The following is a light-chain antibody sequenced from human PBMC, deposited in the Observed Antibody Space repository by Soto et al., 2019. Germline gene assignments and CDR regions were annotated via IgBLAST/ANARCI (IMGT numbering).Light chain of an antibody. CDR1: QSVSSY. J-gene: IGKJ3*01. CDR2: DAS. CDR3: QQRSNWPPIFT. V-gene: IGKV3-11*01. Sequence: EIVLTQSPATLSLSPGERATLSCRASQSVSSYLAWYQQKPGQAPRLLIYDASNRATVIPARFSGSGSGTDFTLTISSLEPEDFAVYYGQQRSNWPPIFTFGPGTKVDIK.